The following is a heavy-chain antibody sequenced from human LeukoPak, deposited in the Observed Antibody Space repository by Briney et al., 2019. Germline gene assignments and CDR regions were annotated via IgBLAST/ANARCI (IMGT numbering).Heavy chain of an antibody. J-gene: IGHJ6*03. V-gene: IGHV3-30*02. CDR2: IRFDGSYK. Sequence: GGSLRLSCAASGFTFSSYGLHWVRQAPGKGLEWVAFIRFDGSYKYYADSVKGRFTISRDNSKNTLYLQMNSLRAEDTAVYYCAKDGRYYMDVWGKGTTVTVSS. CDR1: GFTFSSYG. CDR3: AKDGRYYMDV.